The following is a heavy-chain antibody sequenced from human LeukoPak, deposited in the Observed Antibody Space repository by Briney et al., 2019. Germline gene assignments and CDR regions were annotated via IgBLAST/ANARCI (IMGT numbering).Heavy chain of an antibody. CDR1: GFTFSSYG. J-gene: IGHJ4*02. CDR2: ISYDGSNK. D-gene: IGHD6-6*01. V-gene: IGHV3-30*03. Sequence: GGSLRLSCAASGFTFSSYGMHWVRQAPGKGLEWVAVISYDGSNKYYADSVKGRFTISRDNSKNTLYLQMNSLRAEDTAVYYCALEYSSSPLDYWGQGTLVTVSS. CDR3: ALEYSSSPLDY.